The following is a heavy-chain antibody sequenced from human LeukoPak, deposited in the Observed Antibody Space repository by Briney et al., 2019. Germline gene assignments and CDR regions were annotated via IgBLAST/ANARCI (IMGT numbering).Heavy chain of an antibody. V-gene: IGHV4-59*08. Sequence: PSETLSLTCTVSGGSISSYYWSWIRQPPGKGLEWSGYIYYSGSTNYNPSLKSRVTISVDTSKNQFSLKLSSVTAADTAVYYCARLSYYYDSSGWPIDYWGQGTLVTVSS. CDR3: ARLSYYYDSSGWPIDY. D-gene: IGHD3-22*01. CDR2: IYYSGST. J-gene: IGHJ4*02. CDR1: GGSISSYY.